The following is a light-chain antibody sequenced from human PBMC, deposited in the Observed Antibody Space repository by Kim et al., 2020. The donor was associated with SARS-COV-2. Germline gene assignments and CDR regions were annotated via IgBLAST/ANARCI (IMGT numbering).Light chain of an antibody. Sequence: GQKVTISCSGSSSNIENNYVSWYQQLPGTAPTLLIYDNNKRPSGIPDRFSGSKSGTSATLGITGLQTGDEADYYCGTWDSSLSAWVFGGGTQLTVL. J-gene: IGLJ3*02. CDR1: SSNIENNY. V-gene: IGLV1-51*01. CDR2: DNN. CDR3: GTWDSSLSAWV.